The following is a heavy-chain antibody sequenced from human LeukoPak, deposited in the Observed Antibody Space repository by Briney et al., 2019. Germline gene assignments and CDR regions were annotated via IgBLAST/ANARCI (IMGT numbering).Heavy chain of an antibody. V-gene: IGHV4-39*01. CDR1: GGSISSDY. CDR2: IYYSGST. Sequence: SETLSLTCTVSGGSISSDYWSWIRQPPGKGLEWIGSIYYSGSTYYNPSLKSRVTISVDTSKNQFSLKLSSVTAADTAVYYCASSSMVRGVIINVYWGQGTLVTVSS. J-gene: IGHJ4*02. D-gene: IGHD3-10*01. CDR3: ASSSMVRGVIINVY.